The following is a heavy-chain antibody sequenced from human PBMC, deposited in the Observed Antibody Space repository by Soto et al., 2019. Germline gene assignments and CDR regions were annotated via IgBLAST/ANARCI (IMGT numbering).Heavy chain of an antibody. CDR1: GFTFSSYG. D-gene: IGHD6-13*01. CDR2: IWYDGSNK. J-gene: IGHJ4*02. Sequence: QVQLVESGGGVVQPGRSLRLSCAASGFTFSSYGMHWVRQAPGKGLEWVAVIWYDGSNKYYADSVKGRFTISRDNSKNTLYLQMNSLRAEDTAVYYCARDGGDIAAAGTHFDYWGQGTLVTVSS. V-gene: IGHV3-33*01. CDR3: ARDGGDIAAAGTHFDY.